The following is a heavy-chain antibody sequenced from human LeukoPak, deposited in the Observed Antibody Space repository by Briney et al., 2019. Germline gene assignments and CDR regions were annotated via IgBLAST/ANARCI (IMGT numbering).Heavy chain of an antibody. D-gene: IGHD3-16*01. J-gene: IGHJ3*02. Sequence: GGSLRPSCAASGFTFDDYAMHWVRQAPEKGLEWVSGISWNSGSIGYADSVKGRFTISRDNAKNSLYLQMNSLRAEDMALYYCAKDMDDYVWGSDAFDIWGQGTMVTVPS. CDR3: AKDMDDYVWGSDAFDI. CDR1: GFTFDDYA. V-gene: IGHV3-9*03. CDR2: ISWNSGSI.